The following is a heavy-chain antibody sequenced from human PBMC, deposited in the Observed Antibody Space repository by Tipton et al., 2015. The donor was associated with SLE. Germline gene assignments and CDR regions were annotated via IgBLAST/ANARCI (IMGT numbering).Heavy chain of an antibody. J-gene: IGHJ3*02. CDR3: ERGSEWWGAFDI. Sequence: QVQLVQSGAEVKKPGSSVKVSCKASGGTFSSYAISWVRQAPGQGLEWMGGIIPIFGTANYAQKFQGRVTITADESTSTAYMELSSLRSEYSAVYYCERGSEWWGAFDIWGQGTMVAVSS. D-gene: IGHD2-15*01. CDR1: GGTFSSYA. CDR2: IIPIFGTA. V-gene: IGHV1-69*01.